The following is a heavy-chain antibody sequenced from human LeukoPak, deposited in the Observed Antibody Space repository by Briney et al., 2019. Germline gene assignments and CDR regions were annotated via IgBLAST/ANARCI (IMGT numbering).Heavy chain of an antibody. CDR2: ISSSGGST. Sequence: GGSLRLSCTASGFTFSSYAMSWVRQAPGKGLDRVSAISSSGGSTYYADSVKGRFTISRDNSKNTLYLRINSLRAEDTALYYCAKAPLLDSSSSSEDPIGTHWGQGTLVTVSS. V-gene: IGHV3-23*01. D-gene: IGHD6-6*01. CDR3: AKAPLLDSSSSSEDPIGTH. J-gene: IGHJ4*02. CDR1: GFTFSSYA.